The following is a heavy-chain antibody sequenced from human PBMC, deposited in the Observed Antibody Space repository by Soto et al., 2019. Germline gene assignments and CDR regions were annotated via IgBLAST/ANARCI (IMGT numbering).Heavy chain of an antibody. J-gene: IGHJ5*02. CDR3: VTSSSHRISTRCYSSVWFDP. V-gene: IGHV1-69*13. Sequence: SVKVSCKASGGTFSSYAISWVRQAPGQGLEWMGGIIPIFGTANYAQKFQGRVTITADESTSTAYMELSSLRSEDTAVYYCVTSSSHRISTRCYSSVWFDPWGQGTLVTVSS. CDR1: GGTFSSYA. D-gene: IGHD2-2*02. CDR2: IIPIFGTA.